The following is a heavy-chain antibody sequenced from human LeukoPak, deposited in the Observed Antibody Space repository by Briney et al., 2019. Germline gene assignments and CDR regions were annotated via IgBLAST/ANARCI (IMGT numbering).Heavy chain of an antibody. D-gene: IGHD3-9*01. CDR2: IYYSGST. J-gene: IGHJ4*02. CDR3: AGSFTYDILTGVPFDY. CDR1: GSSISSGGYY. Sequence: PSETLSLTCTVSGSSISSGGYYWSWIRQHPGKGLEWIGYIYYSGSTYYNPSLKSRVTISVDTSKNQFSLKLSSVTAADTAVYYCAGSFTYDILTGVPFDYWGQGTLVTVSS. V-gene: IGHV4-31*03.